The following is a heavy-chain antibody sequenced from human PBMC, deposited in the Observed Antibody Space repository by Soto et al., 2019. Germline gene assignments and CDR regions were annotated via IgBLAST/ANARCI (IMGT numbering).Heavy chain of an antibody. CDR2: ISSSSSTI. J-gene: IGHJ4*02. Sequence: EVQLEESGGGLVQPGGSLRLSCAASGFTFSSYSMNWVRQAPGKGLEWVSYISSSSSTIYYADSVKGRFTISRDNAKNSLYLQMNSLRAEDTAVYYCARGYYDSSGYYWVFDYWGQGTLVTVSS. V-gene: IGHV3-48*01. CDR1: GFTFSSYS. CDR3: ARGYYDSSGYYWVFDY. D-gene: IGHD3-22*01.